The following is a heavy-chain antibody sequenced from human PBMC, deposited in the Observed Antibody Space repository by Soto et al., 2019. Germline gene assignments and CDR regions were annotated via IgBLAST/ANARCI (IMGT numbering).Heavy chain of an antibody. CDR1: GGSISSSTYY. V-gene: IGHV4-39*01. Sequence: SETLSLTCTVSGGSISSSTYYWGWIRQPPGKGLEWIGSIYYSGSTYYNPSLKSRVTISVDTSKNQFSLKLSSVTAADTAVYFCARRLRGGMAVWFDPWGQGTLVTVSS. CDR2: IYYSGST. D-gene: IGHD2-15*01. CDR3: ARRLRGGMAVWFDP. J-gene: IGHJ5*02.